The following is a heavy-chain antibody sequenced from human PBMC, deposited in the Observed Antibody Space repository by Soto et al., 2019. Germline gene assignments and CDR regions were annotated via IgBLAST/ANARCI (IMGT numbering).Heavy chain of an antibody. Sequence: QVQLQESGPGLVRPSETLSLTCTVSGGSIRSYYWSWIRQPPGKGLEWIGYVYYSGSTNYNPSLKSRVTLSLDTSKNQFPLKLNSVTAADTAVYFCARQEGYSSGWYPFDYWGQGALVTVSS. D-gene: IGHD6-19*01. CDR3: ARQEGYSSGWYPFDY. CDR2: VYYSGST. CDR1: GGSIRSYY. V-gene: IGHV4-59*08. J-gene: IGHJ4*02.